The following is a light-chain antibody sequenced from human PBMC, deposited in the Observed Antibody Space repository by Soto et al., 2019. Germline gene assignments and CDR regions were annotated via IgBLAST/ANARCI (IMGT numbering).Light chain of an antibody. V-gene: IGLV2-23*03. J-gene: IGLJ2*01. CDR1: SSDVGSSDL. CDR2: EGS. CDR3: CSYAGGGTFVV. Sequence: QSVLAQPASVSGTPGQSITISCTGTSSDVGSSDLVSWYQQHPGKAPRLIIYEGSKRPSGVSNRFSGSKSGNTASLTISGLQAEDQADFFCCSYAGGGTFVVFGGGTKLTVL.